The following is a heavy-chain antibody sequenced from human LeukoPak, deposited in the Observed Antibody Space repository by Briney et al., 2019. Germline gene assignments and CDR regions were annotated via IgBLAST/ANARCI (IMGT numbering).Heavy chain of an antibody. CDR3: AREYGSGRYDY. CDR1: GGSISSYY. CDR2: IYYSGST. Sequence: PSETLSLTCTVSGGSISSYYWSWIRQPPGKGLEWIGYIYYSGSTNYNPSLKSRVTISVDTSKNRFSLKLSSVTAADTAVYYCAREYGSGRYDYWGQGTLVTVSS. J-gene: IGHJ4*02. V-gene: IGHV4-59*01. D-gene: IGHD3-10*01.